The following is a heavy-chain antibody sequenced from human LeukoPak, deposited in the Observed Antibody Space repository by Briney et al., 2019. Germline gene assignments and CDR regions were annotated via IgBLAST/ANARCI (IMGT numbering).Heavy chain of an antibody. CDR2: ISGSGGGT. Sequence: GGSLSLSCPPSGFTFGSFSMGWVRQAQGGGREWVSGISGSGGGTYYADSVKGRFTISRDNSKNTLYLQMNSLRAEDTAVYYCAKASSGYSSGWYEGGDYGMDVWGQGTTVTVSS. CDR1: GFTFGSFS. J-gene: IGHJ6*02. CDR3: AKASSGYSSGWYEGGDYGMDV. D-gene: IGHD6-19*01. V-gene: IGHV3-23*01.